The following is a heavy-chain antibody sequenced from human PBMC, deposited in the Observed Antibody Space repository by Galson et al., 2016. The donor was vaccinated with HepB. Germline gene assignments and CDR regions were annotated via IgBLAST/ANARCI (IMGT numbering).Heavy chain of an antibody. Sequence: SETLSLTCNVSGGSISSYFWSWIRQTPGKELEWIGYIYKTGSTNYSPSLKSRVSISVDTSRNQFSRKVRSVTAADTAVYYCARGVTGTPYFDLWGQGALVTVSS. J-gene: IGHJ4*02. CDR1: GGSISSYF. V-gene: IGHV4-59*01. D-gene: IGHD1-14*01. CDR3: ARGVTGTPYFDL. CDR2: IYKTGST.